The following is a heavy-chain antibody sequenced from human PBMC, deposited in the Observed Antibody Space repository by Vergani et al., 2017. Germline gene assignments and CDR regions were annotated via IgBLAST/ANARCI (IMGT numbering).Heavy chain of an antibody. V-gene: IGHV3-33*01. J-gene: IGHJ4*02. CDR2: IWYDGSNK. D-gene: IGHD6-19*01. CDR1: GFTFSSYG. Sequence: QVQLVESGGGVVQPGRSLRLSCAASGFTFSSYGMHWVRQAPGKGLEWVAVIWYDGSNKYYADSVKGRFTISRDNSKNTLYLQMNSLRAEDTAVYYCARDPKKNASSGWYYFDYWGQGTLVTVSS. CDR3: ARDPKKNASSGWYYFDY.